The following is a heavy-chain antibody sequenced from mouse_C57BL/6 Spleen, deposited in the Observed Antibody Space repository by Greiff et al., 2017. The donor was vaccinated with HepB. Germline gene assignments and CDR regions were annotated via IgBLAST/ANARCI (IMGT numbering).Heavy chain of an antibody. CDR2: IDPSDSYT. CDR1: GYTFTSYW. V-gene: IGHV1-59*01. Sequence: VQLQQPGAELVRPGTSVKLSCKASGYTFTSYWMHWVKQRPGQGLEWIGVIDPSDSYTNYNQKFKGKATLTVDTSSSTAYMQLSSLTSEDSAVYYCAREATVEGGFDYWGQGTTLTVSS. CDR3: AREATVEGGFDY. J-gene: IGHJ2*01. D-gene: IGHD1-1*01.